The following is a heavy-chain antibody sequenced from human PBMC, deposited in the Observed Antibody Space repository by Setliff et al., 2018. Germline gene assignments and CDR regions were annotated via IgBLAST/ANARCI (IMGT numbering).Heavy chain of an antibody. V-gene: IGHV1-69*06. J-gene: IGHJ1*01. D-gene: IGHD6-25*01. CDR3: ARAAGSLTSDEYFHH. CDR2: IILIFDRT. CDR1: GGTFGDYG. Sequence: RASVKVSCKASGGTFGDYGITWVRQAPGQGLEWMGGIILIFDRTKYAQKFQGRVTITADKSTSTAYMELSSLKSEDTAVYYCARAAGSLTSDEYFHHWGQGTLVTV.